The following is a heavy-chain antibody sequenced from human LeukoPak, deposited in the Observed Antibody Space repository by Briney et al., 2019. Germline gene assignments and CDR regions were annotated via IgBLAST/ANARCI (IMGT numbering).Heavy chain of an antibody. J-gene: IGHJ3*02. CDR3: ARVTAGGTWTFDI. CDR1: RDTFTINV. D-gene: IGHD6-13*01. Sequence: ASVKVSCKASRDTFTINVINWVRQATGQGLEWMGWMNPNSGNTGYAQKFQGRVTMTRNTSISTAYMELTDLRSEDTAVYYCARVTAGGTWTFDIWGQGTTVTVSS. CDR2: MNPNSGNT. V-gene: IGHV1-8*01.